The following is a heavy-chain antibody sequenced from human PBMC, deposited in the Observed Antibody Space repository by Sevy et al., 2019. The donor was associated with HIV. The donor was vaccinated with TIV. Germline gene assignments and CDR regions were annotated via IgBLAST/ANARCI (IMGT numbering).Heavy chain of an antibody. D-gene: IGHD5-18*01. CDR3: AGKAGDTADT. Sequence: ASVKVSCKASGGTFSSYAISWVRQAPGQGLEWMGGIIPIFGTANYAQKFQGRVTITADESTSTAYMELGSLRSEDTAVYYCAGKAGDTADTWGQGTLVTVSS. V-gene: IGHV1-69*13. CDR2: IIPIFGTA. CDR1: GGTFSSYA. J-gene: IGHJ5*02.